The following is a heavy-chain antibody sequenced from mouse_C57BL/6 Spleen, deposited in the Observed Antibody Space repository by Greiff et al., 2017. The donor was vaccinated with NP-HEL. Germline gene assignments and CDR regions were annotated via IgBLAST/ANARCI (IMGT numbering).Heavy chain of an antibody. V-gene: IGHV5-17*01. D-gene: IGHD2-5*01. CDR1: GFTFSDYG. CDR2: ISSGSSTI. Sequence: EVKLMESGGGLVKPGGSLKLSCAASGFTFSDYGMHWVRQAPEKGLEWVAYISSGSSTIYYADTVKGRFTISRDNAKNTLFLQMTSLRSEDTAMYYCARVYSNYFDYWGQGTTLTVSS. J-gene: IGHJ2*01. CDR3: ARVYSNYFDY.